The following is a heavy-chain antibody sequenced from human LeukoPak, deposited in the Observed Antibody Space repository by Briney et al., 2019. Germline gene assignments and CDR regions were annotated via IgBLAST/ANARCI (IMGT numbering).Heavy chain of an antibody. CDR2: ISWNSGSI. CDR3: AKDLEYYYDSSGPTGAFDI. Sequence: GRSLRLSCAASGFTFDDYAMHWVRQAPGKGLEWVSGISWNSGSIGYADSVKGRFTISRDNAKNSLYLQMNSLRAEDTALYYCAKDLEYYYDSSGPTGAFDIWGQGTMVTVSS. D-gene: IGHD3-22*01. V-gene: IGHV3-9*01. CDR1: GFTFDDYA. J-gene: IGHJ3*02.